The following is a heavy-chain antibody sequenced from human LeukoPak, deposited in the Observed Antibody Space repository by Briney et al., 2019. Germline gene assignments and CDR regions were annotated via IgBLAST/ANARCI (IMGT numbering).Heavy chain of an antibody. CDR3: ARTTDWGSPAYSDY. CDR1: GGTFSSYA. V-gene: IGHV1-69*01. Sequence: ASVKVSCKASGGTFSSYAISWVRQAPGQGLEWMGGIIPIFGTANYAQKFQGRVTITADESTSTAYMELSSLRSEDTAVYYCARTTDWGSPAYSDYWGQGTLVTVSS. J-gene: IGHJ4*02. CDR2: IIPIFGTA. D-gene: IGHD7-27*01.